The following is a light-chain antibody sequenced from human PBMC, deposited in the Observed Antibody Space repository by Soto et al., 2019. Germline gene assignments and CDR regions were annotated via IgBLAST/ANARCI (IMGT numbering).Light chain of an antibody. CDR1: QSISSW. Sequence: DIQMTQSPSTLSASVGDRVTITCRASQSISSWLAWYQQKPGKAPKLLIYDASSLESGVPSRFSGSGSGTEFTLTITTLQPDDFATYYCQQYTGYSRTFGQGTKVDI. CDR2: DAS. V-gene: IGKV1-5*01. J-gene: IGKJ1*01. CDR3: QQYTGYSRT.